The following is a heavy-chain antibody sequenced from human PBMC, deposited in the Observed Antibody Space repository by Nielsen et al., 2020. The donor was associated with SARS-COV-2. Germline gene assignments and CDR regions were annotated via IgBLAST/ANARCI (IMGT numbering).Heavy chain of an antibody. V-gene: IGHV3-73*01. Sequence: GVSLEISCAASGFTFSGSAMHWVRQASGKGLEWVGRIRSKANSYATAYAASVKGRFTISRDDSKNTAYLQMNSLKTEDTAVYYCTRQKEWLLSSYFGYWGQGTLVTVSS. CDR1: GFTFSGSA. CDR3: TRQKEWLLSSYFGY. D-gene: IGHD3-3*01. CDR2: IRSKANSYAT. J-gene: IGHJ4*02.